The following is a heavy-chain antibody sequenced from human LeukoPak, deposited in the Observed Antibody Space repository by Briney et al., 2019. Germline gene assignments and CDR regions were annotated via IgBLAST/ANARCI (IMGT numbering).Heavy chain of an antibody. Sequence: GGSLRLSCAASGFTFSSYSMNWVRQAPGKGLEWVSSISSSSSYIYYADSVKGRFTVSRDNAKSTLYLQMNSLRAEDTAVYYCARDRDGDLYFDYWGQGTLVTVSS. D-gene: IGHD4-17*01. CDR2: ISSSSSYI. J-gene: IGHJ4*02. CDR3: ARDRDGDLYFDY. CDR1: GFTFSSYS. V-gene: IGHV3-21*01.